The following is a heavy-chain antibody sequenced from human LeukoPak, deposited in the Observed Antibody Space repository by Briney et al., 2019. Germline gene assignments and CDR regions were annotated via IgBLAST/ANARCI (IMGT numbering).Heavy chain of an antibody. CDR3: ARGMVRGKYYYYGMDV. CDR2: IYYSGST. V-gene: IGHV4-31*03. J-gene: IGHJ6*04. Sequence: PSQTLSLTCTVSGGSISSGGYYWSWIRQHPGKGLEWIGYIYYSGSTYYNPSLKSRVTISVDTSKNQFSLKLSSVTAADTAVYYCARGMVRGKYYYYGMDVWGKGTTVTVSS. CDR1: GGSISSGGYY. D-gene: IGHD3-10*01.